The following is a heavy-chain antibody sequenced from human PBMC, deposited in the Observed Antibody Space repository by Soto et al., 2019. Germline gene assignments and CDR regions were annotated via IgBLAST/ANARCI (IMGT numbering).Heavy chain of an antibody. CDR1: GFTFSSYA. V-gene: IGHV3-30-3*01. Sequence: QVQLVESGGGVVQPGRSLRLSCAASGFTFSSYAMHWVRQAPGKGLEWVAVISYDGSNKYYADSVKGRFTISRDNSKNTLYLQMNSLRAEDTAVYYCAREGDTVMVPIFDYWGQGTLVTVSS. D-gene: IGHD5-18*01. J-gene: IGHJ4*02. CDR3: AREGDTVMVPIFDY. CDR2: ISYDGSNK.